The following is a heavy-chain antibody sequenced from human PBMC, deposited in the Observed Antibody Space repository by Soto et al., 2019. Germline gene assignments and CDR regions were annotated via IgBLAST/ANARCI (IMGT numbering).Heavy chain of an antibody. D-gene: IGHD3-3*01. J-gene: IGHJ4*02. CDR3: AKDPANSKTIFGVAPRGEFDY. CDR2: ISYDGSNK. CDR1: GFTFSSYG. Sequence: PGGSLRLSCAASGFTFSSYGMHWVRQAPGKGLEWVAVISYDGSNKYYADSVKGRFTISRDNSKNTLYLQMNSLRAEDTAVYYCAKDPANSKTIFGVAPRGEFDYWGQGTLVTVSS. V-gene: IGHV3-30*18.